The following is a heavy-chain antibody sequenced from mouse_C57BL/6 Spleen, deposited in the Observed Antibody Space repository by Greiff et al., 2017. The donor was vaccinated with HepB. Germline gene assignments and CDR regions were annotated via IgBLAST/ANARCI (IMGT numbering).Heavy chain of an antibody. CDR2: ISYDGSN. Sequence: EVQLVESGPGLVKPSQSLSLTCSVTGYSITSGYYWNWIRQFPGNKLEWMGYISYDGSNNYNPSLKNRISITRDTSKNQFFLKLNSVTTEDTATYYCARDDDYGNSWFAYWGQGTLVTVSA. D-gene: IGHD2-1*01. CDR1: GYSITSGYY. CDR3: ARDDDYGNSWFAY. V-gene: IGHV3-6*01. J-gene: IGHJ3*01.